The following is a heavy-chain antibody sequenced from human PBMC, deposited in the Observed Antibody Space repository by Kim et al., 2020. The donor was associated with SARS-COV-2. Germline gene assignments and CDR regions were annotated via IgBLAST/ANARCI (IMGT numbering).Heavy chain of an antibody. J-gene: IGHJ4*02. CDR3: ARHGYYGSGSYYTFDY. Sequence: SPNSRVTVAVDTPKNQFSLKLSSVTAADTAVYYCARHGYYGSGSYYTFDYWGQGTLVTVSS. V-gene: IGHV4-39*01. D-gene: IGHD3-10*01.